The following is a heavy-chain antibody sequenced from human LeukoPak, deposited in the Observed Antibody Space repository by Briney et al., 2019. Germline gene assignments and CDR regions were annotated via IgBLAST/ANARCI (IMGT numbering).Heavy chain of an antibody. CDR1: GFTFSSYG. Sequence: GGSLRLSCAASGFTFSSYGMSWVRQAPGKGLEWVSAISGSGGSTYYADSVKGRFTISRDNAKNSLYLQMNSLRAEDTAVYYCARDLLVGGSGYHYWGQGTLVTVSS. CDR2: ISGSGGST. J-gene: IGHJ4*02. V-gene: IGHV3-23*01. D-gene: IGHD3-22*01. CDR3: ARDLLVGGSGYHY.